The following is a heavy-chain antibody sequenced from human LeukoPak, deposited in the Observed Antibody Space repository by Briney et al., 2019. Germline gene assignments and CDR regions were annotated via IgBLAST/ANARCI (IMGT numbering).Heavy chain of an antibody. Sequence: GGSLRLSCAASGFTFSTYAMSWVRQAPGKGLEWVSAVRGSGSDTYYADSVKGRFTISRDNSKNTLHLQMNSLRAEDTAIYYCAKTFRVNSAYDSPFDYWGQGTLVTVSS. V-gene: IGHV3-23*01. D-gene: IGHD5-12*01. J-gene: IGHJ4*02. CDR1: GFTFSTYA. CDR2: VRGSGSDT. CDR3: AKTFRVNSAYDSPFDY.